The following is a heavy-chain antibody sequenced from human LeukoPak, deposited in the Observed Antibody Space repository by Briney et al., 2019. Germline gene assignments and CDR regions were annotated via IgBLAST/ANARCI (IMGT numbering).Heavy chain of an antibody. CDR1: GGSFSGYY. Sequence: PSETLSLTCAVYGGSFSGYYWSWIRQPPGKGLEWIGEINHSGSTNYNPSLKSRVTISVDTSKNQFSLKLSSVTAADTAVYYCARGLPWFGELFGYYYYGMDVWGQGTTVTVSS. CDR3: ARGLPWFGELFGYYYYGMDV. J-gene: IGHJ6*02. CDR2: INHSGST. D-gene: IGHD3-10*01. V-gene: IGHV4-34*01.